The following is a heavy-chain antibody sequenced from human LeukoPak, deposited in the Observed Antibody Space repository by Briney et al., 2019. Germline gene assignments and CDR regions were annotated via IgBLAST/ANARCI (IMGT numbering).Heavy chain of an antibody. CDR2: ISSTSSHK. J-gene: IGHJ4*02. V-gene: IGHV3-21*01. Sequence: PGGSLRLSCAASGFTFNIYSMTWVRQAPGKGLEWVSSISSTSSHKYYTDSVKGRFTVSRDNAKNSLYLQMTSLRAEDTAVYYCPREFADSWGQGTLVIVSS. CDR1: GFTFNIYS. CDR3: PREFADS.